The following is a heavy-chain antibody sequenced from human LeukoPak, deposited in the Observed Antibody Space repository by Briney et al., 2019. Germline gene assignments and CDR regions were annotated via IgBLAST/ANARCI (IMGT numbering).Heavy chain of an antibody. CDR3: ARSTDRFDY. J-gene: IGHJ4*02. D-gene: IGHD2-2*01. CDR1: GDSVSSNSVA. Sequence: SQTLSLTCSISGDSVSSNSVAWGWIRQSPSRGLEWLGRTYYRSKWYNDYAVSVKSRITINPDTSKSQFSLQLDSVTPEDTAVYYCARSTDRFDYWGQGTLVTVSS. CDR2: TYYRSKWYN. V-gene: IGHV6-1*01.